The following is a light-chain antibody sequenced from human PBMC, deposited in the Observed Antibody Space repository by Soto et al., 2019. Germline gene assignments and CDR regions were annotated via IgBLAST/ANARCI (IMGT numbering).Light chain of an antibody. CDR2: AAS. V-gene: IGKV1-39*01. CDR1: QSISSY. J-gene: IGKJ2*01. CDR3: QQSYSTPHT. Sequence: DIQMTQSPSSLSASVGDRVTITCRASQSISSYLNWYQQKPGKAPQLLIYAASSLQSGLPSRFSGSGSGTDFTLTISSLQPEDFATYYCQQSYSTPHTFGQGTKLEIK.